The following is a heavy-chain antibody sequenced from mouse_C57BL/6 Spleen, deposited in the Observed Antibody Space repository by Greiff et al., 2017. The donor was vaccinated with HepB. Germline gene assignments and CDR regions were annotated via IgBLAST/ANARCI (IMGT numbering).Heavy chain of an antibody. CDR2: ISSGSSTI. CDR3: AITTVVARGYYAMDY. V-gene: IGHV5-17*01. CDR1: GFTFSDYG. J-gene: IGHJ4*01. D-gene: IGHD1-1*01. Sequence: EVKLQESGGGLVKPGGSLKLSCAASGFTFSDYGMHWVRQAPEKGLEWVAYISSGSSTIYYADTVKGRFTISRDNAKNTLFLQMTSLRSEDTAMYYCAITTVVARGYYAMDYWGQGTSVTVSS.